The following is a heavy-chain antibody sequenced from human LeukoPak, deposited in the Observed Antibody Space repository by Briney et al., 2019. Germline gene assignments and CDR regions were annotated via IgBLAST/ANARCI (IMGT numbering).Heavy chain of an antibody. J-gene: IGHJ6*03. V-gene: IGHV3-9*01. CDR1: GFIFEDHA. CDR3: AKDFGSGKRNSYYYMDV. D-gene: IGHD3-10*01. CDR2: ITYSGGNI. Sequence: GGSLRLSCAASGFIFEDHAMHWVRQAPGKGVEWVSGITYSGGNIGYADSVKGRFSISRDNAKNSLFLQMNSLRSEDTALYYCAKDFGSGKRNSYYYMDVWGKGTTVTVSS.